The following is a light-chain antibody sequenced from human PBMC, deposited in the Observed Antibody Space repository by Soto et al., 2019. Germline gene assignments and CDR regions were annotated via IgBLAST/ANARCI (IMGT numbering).Light chain of an antibody. CDR2: DNN. Sequence: QSVLTQPPSVSAAPGQKVTISCSGSSSNIGNNYVYWYQQLPGTAPKLLIYDNNKRPSGIPDRFSGSKSGTSATLGIPGLQPGDEADYYCGTWDSSLSAVVFGGGTKVTVL. CDR3: GTWDSSLSAVV. J-gene: IGLJ2*01. V-gene: IGLV1-51*01. CDR1: SSNIGNNY.